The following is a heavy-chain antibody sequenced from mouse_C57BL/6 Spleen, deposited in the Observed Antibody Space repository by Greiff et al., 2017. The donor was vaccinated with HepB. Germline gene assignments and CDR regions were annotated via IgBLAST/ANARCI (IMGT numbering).Heavy chain of an antibody. D-gene: IGHD2-4*01. J-gene: IGHJ3*01. CDR1: GYTFTSYW. Sequence: VQLQQSGAELVRPGSSVKLSCKASGYTFTSYWMHWVKQRPIQGLEWIGNIDPSDSETHYNQKFKDKATLTVDKSSSTAYMQLSSLTSEDSAVYYCAHYDYGGGFAYWGQGTLVTVSA. V-gene: IGHV1-52*01. CDR3: AHYDYGGGFAY. CDR2: IDPSDSET.